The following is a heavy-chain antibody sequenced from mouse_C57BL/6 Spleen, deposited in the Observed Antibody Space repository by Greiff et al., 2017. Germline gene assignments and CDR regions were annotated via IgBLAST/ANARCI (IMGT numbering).Heavy chain of an antibody. CDR3: TTYGYDGYFDY. Sequence: VQLQQSGAELVRPGASVKLSCTASGFNIKDYYMHWVKQRPEQGLEWIGRIDPEDGDTEYAPKFQGKATMTADTSSNTAYLQRSSLTSEDTAVYYCTTYGYDGYFDYWGQGTTLTVSS. D-gene: IGHD2-2*01. CDR2: IDPEDGDT. J-gene: IGHJ2*01. CDR1: GFNIKDYY. V-gene: IGHV14-1*01.